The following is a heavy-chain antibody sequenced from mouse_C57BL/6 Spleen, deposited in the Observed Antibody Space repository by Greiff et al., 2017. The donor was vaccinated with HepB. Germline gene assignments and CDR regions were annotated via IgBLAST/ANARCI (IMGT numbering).Heavy chain of an antibody. CDR2: IDPEDGET. J-gene: IGHJ4*01. D-gene: IGHD1-1*01. CDR3: AYYYGSSYPYYAMDY. Sequence: VQLQHSGAELVKPGASVKLSCTASGFNIKDYYMHWVKQRTEQGLEWIGRIDPEDGETKYAPKFQGKATITADTSSNTAYLQLSSLTSEDTAVYYCAYYYGSSYPYYAMDYWGQGTSVTVSS. V-gene: IGHV14-2*01. CDR1: GFNIKDYY.